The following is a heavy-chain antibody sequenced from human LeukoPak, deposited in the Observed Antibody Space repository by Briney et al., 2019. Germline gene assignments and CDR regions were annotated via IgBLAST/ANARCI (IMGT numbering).Heavy chain of an antibody. D-gene: IGHD2-2*01. J-gene: IGHJ4*02. CDR2: ISGSGDST. CDR1: GFTFNSYV. Sequence: GGSLRLSRAASGFTFNSYVMSWVRQAPGKGLEWVSTISGSGDSTDYADSLKGWFTISRDNSKNTLYLQMNSLRADDTAVYYCATSSTFYYYFDYWGQGTLVTVSS. CDR3: ATSSTFYYYFDY. V-gene: IGHV3-23*01.